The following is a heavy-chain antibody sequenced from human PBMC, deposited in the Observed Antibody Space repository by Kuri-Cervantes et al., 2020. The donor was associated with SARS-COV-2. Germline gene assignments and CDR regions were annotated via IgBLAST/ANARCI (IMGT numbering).Heavy chain of an antibody. D-gene: IGHD3-3*01. V-gene: IGHV1-18*04. Sequence: ASVKVSCKTSGYSFSSYGISWVRQAPGQGLEWMGWISAYNGNTNYAQKLQGRVTMTTDTSTSTAYMELRSLRYDDTAVYYCARVPGGTIFGVVIIDYYYYYMDVWGKGTTVTVSS. CDR3: ARVPGGTIFGVVIIDYYYYYMDV. CDR1: GYSFSSYG. CDR2: ISAYNGNT. J-gene: IGHJ6*03.